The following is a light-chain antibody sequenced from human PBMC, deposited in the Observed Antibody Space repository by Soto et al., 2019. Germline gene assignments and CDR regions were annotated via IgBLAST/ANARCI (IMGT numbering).Light chain of an antibody. CDR3: QQYETFSGP. Sequence: DIQMTQSPSTLSASVEDTVTVTCRARQLVSGWLAWYQQKPGEAPKLLIYNASALPRGVPSRFSGSGSGTKFTLTIASLQADDFATYYCQQYETFSGPFGPGTKVEI. CDR1: QLVSGW. J-gene: IGKJ1*01. V-gene: IGKV1-5*01. CDR2: NAS.